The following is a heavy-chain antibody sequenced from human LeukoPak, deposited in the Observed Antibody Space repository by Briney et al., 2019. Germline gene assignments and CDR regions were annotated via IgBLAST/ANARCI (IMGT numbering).Heavy chain of an antibody. CDR1: GFTFSSYA. V-gene: IGHV3-23*01. CDR2: ISGDGADL. D-gene: IGHD2/OR15-2a*01. CDR3: AREFLWLDY. J-gene: IGHJ4*02. Sequence: GGSLRLSCAASGFTFSSYAMSWVRQAPGKGLEWVSSISGDGADLYSTDSVKGRFTISRDNSKNTLYLQMDSLRPEDTAVYYCAREFLWLDYWGQGTLVTVSS.